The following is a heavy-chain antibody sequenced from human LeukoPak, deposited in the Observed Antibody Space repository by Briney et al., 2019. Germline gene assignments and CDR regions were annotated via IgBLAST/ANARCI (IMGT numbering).Heavy chain of an antibody. CDR1: GASISSSSYS. CDR3: ARILADQNAFDI. J-gene: IGHJ3*02. Sequence: PSETLSLTCTVSGASISSSSYSWGWVRQPPGKGLEWIGTIYYSGTTTYNSSLKSRVTISVDTSKNQVSLKVSSVTAADTAMFYCARILADQNAFDIWGQGTMVTVSS. D-gene: IGHD2-8*02. V-gene: IGHV4-39*01. CDR2: IYYSGTT.